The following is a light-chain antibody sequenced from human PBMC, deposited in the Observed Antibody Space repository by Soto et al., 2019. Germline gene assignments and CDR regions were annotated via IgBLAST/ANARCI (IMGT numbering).Light chain of an antibody. Sequence: IGWTQSPGTRALSPRERATLSCRASQSVSSSYLAWYQQKPGQAPRLLIYGASSRATGIPDRFSGSGSGTDFTLTISRLEPEDFAVYYCQQYGSSPPTTFGQGTKVDIK. J-gene: IGKJ1*01. CDR2: GAS. V-gene: IGKV3-20*01. CDR3: QQYGSSPPTT. CDR1: QSVSSSY.